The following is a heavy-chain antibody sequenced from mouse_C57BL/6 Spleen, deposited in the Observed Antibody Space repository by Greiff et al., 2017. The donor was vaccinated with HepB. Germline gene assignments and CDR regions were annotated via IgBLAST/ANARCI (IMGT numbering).Heavy chain of an antibody. J-gene: IGHJ2*01. CDR3: ARRRLVHDY. CDR2: IYPGSGST. CDR1: GHTFTSYW. V-gene: IGHV1-55*01. Sequence: QVQLKQPGAELVKPGASVKMSCKASGHTFTSYWITWVKQRPGQGLEWIGEIYPGSGSTNYNEKFKSKATLTVDTSSSTAYMQLSSLTSEDSAVYYCARRRLVHDYWGQGTTLTVSS.